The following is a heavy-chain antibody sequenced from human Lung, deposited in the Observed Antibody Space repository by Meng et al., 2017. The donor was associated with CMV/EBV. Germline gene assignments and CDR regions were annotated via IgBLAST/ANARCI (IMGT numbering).Heavy chain of an antibody. V-gene: IGHV1-2*06. CDR1: GYSFSGFY. Sequence: VQVVQSVVEVMGSGASVKISCQASGYSFSGFYLNWARQAPGHGLEWLGRVNPISDDTHLAQKFEGRITVIRGATINTAFMELTRLRPDYTAVYYCAKSSDNGWSSWGPGTLVTVSS. J-gene: IGHJ4*01. D-gene: IGHD6-19*01. CDR2: VNPISDDT. CDR3: AKSSDNGWSS.